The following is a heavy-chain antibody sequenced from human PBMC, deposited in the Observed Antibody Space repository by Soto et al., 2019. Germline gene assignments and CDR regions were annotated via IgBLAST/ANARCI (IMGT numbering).Heavy chain of an antibody. J-gene: IGHJ4*02. CDR3: VKDRAIDY. D-gene: IGHD5-12*01. CDR1: GFSFSDYA. V-gene: IGHV3-64D*08. Sequence: GGSLRLSCTVSGFSFSDYAMHWVRQAPGKGLEYVSSISSKGDPTYYADSVRGRFTISRDNSKNTLSLQMSSLRAEDTAIYYCVKDRAIDYWGQGTLVTVSS. CDR2: ISSKGDPT.